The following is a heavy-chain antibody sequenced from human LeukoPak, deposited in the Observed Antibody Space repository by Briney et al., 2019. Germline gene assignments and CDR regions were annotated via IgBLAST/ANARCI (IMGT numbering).Heavy chain of an antibody. CDR2: INHSGST. CDR3: ARGLVPSDY. V-gene: IGHV4-34*01. CDR1: GGSFSGYY. D-gene: IGHD3-10*01. J-gene: IGHJ4*02. Sequence: SETLSLTCAVYGGSFSGYYWSWIRQPPGKGLEWIGEINHSGSTNYNLSLKSRVTISVDTSKNQFSLKLSSVTAADTAVYYCARGLVPSDYWGQGTLVTVSS.